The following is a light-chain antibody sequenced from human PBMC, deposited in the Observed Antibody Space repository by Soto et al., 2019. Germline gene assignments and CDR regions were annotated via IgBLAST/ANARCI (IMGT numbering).Light chain of an antibody. Sequence: TKCPTKLTEAVADSVTITCRASKSISSLLAWYQQKPGKAPQLLIYDESTLETGVPSRFSGSGSGTDFTITISSLQPEDFATYYCQQSYSTQITFGQGTRLENK. CDR1: KSISSL. J-gene: IGKJ5*01. V-gene: IGKV1-39*01. CDR3: QQSYSTQIT. CDR2: DES.